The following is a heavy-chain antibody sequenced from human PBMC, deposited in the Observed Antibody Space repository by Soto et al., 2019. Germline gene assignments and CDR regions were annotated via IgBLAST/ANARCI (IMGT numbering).Heavy chain of an antibody. CDR1: GGSISSSSYH. D-gene: IGHD5-12*01. V-gene: IGHV4-39*01. CDR2: MFYGGST. CDR3: ARTLYVDIVATGF. J-gene: IGHJ4*02. Sequence: QLQLQESGPGLVKPSETLSLTCTVSGGSISSSSYHWGWIRQPPGKGLEWIGSMFYGGSTYYNPSLKSRVTISVDTSKSQFSLKLSSVTAADTAVYYCARTLYVDIVATGFWGQGTLLTVSS.